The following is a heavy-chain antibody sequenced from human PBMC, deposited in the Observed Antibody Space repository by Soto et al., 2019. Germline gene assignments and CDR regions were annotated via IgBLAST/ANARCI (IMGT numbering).Heavy chain of an antibody. CDR1: GGSISSYY. CDR2: IYYSGST. D-gene: IGHD3-10*01. Sequence: QVQLQESGPGLVKPSETLSLTCTVSGGSISSYYWSWIRQPPGKGLEWIGYIYYSGSTNYNPSLKRRVTLSVGPSKNQFSLKPTSVTGADTGVYYCARRYGSAFDFWGQGTMVTVSS. CDR3: ARRYGSAFDF. J-gene: IGHJ3*01. V-gene: IGHV4-59*01.